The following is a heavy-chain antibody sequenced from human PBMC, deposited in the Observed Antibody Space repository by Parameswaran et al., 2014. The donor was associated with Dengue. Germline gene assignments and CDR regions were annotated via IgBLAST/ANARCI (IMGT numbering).Heavy chain of an antibody. CDR3: ASPLYSGSYQDAFDI. V-gene: IGHV3-48*03. D-gene: IGHD1-26*01. CDR2: ISSSGSTI. Sequence: WIRQPPGKGLEWVSYISSSGSTIYYADSVKGRFTISRDNAKNSLYLQMNSLRAEDTAVYYCASPLYSGSYQDAFDIWGQGTMVTVSS. J-gene: IGHJ3*02.